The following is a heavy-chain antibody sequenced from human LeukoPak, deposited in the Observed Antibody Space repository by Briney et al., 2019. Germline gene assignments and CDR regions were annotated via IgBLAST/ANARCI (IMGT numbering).Heavy chain of an antibody. V-gene: IGHV3-30*02. CDR1: GFTFSSYG. CDR2: IRYDGSNK. Sequence: GRSLRLSCAASGFTFSSYGMHWVRQAPGKGLEWVAFIRYDGSNKYYADSVKGRFTISRDNSKNTLYLQMNSLRAEDTAVYYCAKDQRYYGSGSFDYWGQGTLVTVSS. CDR3: AKDQRYYGSGSFDY. D-gene: IGHD3-10*01. J-gene: IGHJ4*02.